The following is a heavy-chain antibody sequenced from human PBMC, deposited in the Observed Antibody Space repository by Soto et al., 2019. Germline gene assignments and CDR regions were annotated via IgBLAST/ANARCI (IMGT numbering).Heavy chain of an antibody. CDR3: ARVIVVVVAATNWFDP. D-gene: IGHD2-15*01. V-gene: IGHV4-34*01. J-gene: IGHJ5*02. Sequence: PSETLSLTCAVYGGSFSGYYWSWIRQPPGKGLEWIGEINHSGSTNYNPSLKSRVTISVDTSKNQFSLKLSSVTAADTAVYYCARVIVVVVAATNWFDPWGQGTLVPVSS. CDR2: INHSGST. CDR1: GGSFSGYY.